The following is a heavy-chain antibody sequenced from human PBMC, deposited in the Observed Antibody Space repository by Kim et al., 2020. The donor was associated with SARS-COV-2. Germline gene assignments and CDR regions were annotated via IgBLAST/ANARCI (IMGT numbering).Heavy chain of an antibody. D-gene: IGHD1-26*01. V-gene: IGHV4-39*01. Sequence: SETLSLTCSVSGGSISSGGYFWGWIRQPPGKGLEWIGSIHYSGITYYNPSLKSRLTISVVTSKSEFSLKLNSVTAADTAVYYCARLYSGSYEEYLWGRGTLVTVSS. CDR1: GGSISSGGYF. J-gene: IGHJ2*01. CDR3: ARLYSGSYEEYL. CDR2: IHYSGIT.